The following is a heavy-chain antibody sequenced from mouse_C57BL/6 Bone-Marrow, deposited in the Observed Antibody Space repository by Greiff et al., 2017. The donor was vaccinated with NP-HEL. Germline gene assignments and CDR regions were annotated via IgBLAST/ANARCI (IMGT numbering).Heavy chain of an antibody. CDR3: ARGTNYYGSSYDAMDY. CDR2: IYPRDGST. D-gene: IGHD1-1*01. V-gene: IGHV1-78*01. J-gene: IGHJ4*01. CDR1: GYTFTDHT. Sequence: QVQLQQSDAELVKPGASVKISCKVSGYTFTDHTIHWMKQRPEQGLEWIGYIYPRDGSTKYNEKFKGKATLTADKYSSTAYKQLNSLTSEDSAIYYCARGTNYYGSSYDAMDYWGQGTSVTVSS.